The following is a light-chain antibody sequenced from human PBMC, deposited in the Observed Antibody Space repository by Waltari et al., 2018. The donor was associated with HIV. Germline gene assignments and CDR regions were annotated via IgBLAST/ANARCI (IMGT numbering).Light chain of an antibody. Sequence: QSALTQPASVSGSLGQSITISCTGTSSDFGGSNSVSWYQHHPGAAPKLIIYNVTQRPPGISPRFSGSKSGSTAALTISGLQPEDEADVYCTSSLTYGTIQVGGGTSLTVL. CDR3: TSSLTYGTIQ. CDR1: SSDFGGSNS. J-gene: IGLJ2*01. V-gene: IGLV2-14*03. CDR2: NVT.